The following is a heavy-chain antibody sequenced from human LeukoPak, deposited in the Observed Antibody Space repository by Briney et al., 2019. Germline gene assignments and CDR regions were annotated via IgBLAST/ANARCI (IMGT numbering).Heavy chain of an antibody. CDR3: AREVKYSSRNNWFDP. Sequence: GASVKVSCKASGYTFTSYGISWVRQAPGQGLEWMGWISAYNGNTNYAQKLQGRVTMTTDTSTSTAYMELRSLRSDDTAVYYCAREVKYSSRNNWFDPWGQGTLVTVSS. CDR1: GYTFTSYG. CDR2: ISAYNGNT. V-gene: IGHV1-18*01. J-gene: IGHJ5*02. D-gene: IGHD6-13*01.